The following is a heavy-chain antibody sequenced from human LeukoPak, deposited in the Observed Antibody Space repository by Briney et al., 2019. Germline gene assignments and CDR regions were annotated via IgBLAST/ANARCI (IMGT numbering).Heavy chain of an antibody. J-gene: IGHJ4*02. D-gene: IGHD3-22*01. Sequence: GESLKISCKGSGYSFTSYWISWVRQMPGKGLEWMGRIDPSDSYTNYSPSFQGHVTISADKSISTAYLQWSSLKASDTAMYYCARLYYDSSGYYRALDYWGQGTLVTVSS. CDR1: GYSFTSYW. CDR2: IDPSDSYT. CDR3: ARLYYDSSGYYRALDY. V-gene: IGHV5-10-1*01.